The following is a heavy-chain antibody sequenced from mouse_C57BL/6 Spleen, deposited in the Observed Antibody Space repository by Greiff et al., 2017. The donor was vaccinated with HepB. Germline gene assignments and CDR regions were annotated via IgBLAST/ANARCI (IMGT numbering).Heavy chain of an antibody. CDR3: ASLYYGSSYTWYFDV. Sequence: EVKVEESGPGLVKPSQSLSLTCSVTGYSITSGYYWNWIRQFPGNKLEWMGYISYDGSNNYNPSLKNRISITRDTSKNQFFLKLNSVTTEDTATYYCASLYYGSSYTWYFDVWGTGTTVTVSS. J-gene: IGHJ1*03. V-gene: IGHV3-6*01. D-gene: IGHD1-1*01. CDR1: GYSITSGYY. CDR2: ISYDGSN.